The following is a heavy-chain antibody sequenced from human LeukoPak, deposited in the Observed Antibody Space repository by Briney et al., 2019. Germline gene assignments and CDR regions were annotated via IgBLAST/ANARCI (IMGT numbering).Heavy chain of an antibody. J-gene: IGHJ4*02. Sequence: PGGSLRLSCAVSGFTFSSSAMHWVRQASGKGLEWVGRIRSKANSYATAYAASVKGRFTISRDDSKNTAYLQMNSLKTEDTAVYYCIAGLSSGYWGQGTLVTVSS. V-gene: IGHV3-73*01. CDR1: GFTFSSSA. CDR3: IAGLSSGY. CDR2: IRSKANSYAT. D-gene: IGHD6-13*01.